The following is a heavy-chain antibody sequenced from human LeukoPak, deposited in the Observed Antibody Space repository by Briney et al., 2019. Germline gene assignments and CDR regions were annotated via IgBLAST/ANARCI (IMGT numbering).Heavy chain of an antibody. D-gene: IGHD3-10*01. CDR2: ISGSGGST. CDR1: GFTFSSYA. CDR3: AKDLGITMVRGVSPFDY. J-gene: IGHJ4*02. V-gene: IGHV3-23*01. Sequence: GGSLRLSCAASGFTFSSYAMSWVRQAPGKGLEWVSAISGSGGSTYYADSVKGRFTISRDNSKNTLYLQMNSLRAEDTGVYYCAKDLGITMVRGVSPFDYWGQGTLVTVSS.